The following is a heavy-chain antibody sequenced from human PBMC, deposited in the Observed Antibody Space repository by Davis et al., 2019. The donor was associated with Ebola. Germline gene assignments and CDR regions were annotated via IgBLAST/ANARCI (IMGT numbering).Heavy chain of an antibody. J-gene: IGHJ4*02. CDR3: ARAQFPTTSDH. CDR1: GYTFTNYG. D-gene: IGHD1-1*01. CDR2: INPHNGNT. V-gene: IGHV1-18*04. Sequence: ASVKVSCKTSGYTFTNYGITWVRQAPGQGLEWMGWINPHNGNTNYAQNVQGRVTMTTDTSTSAAYMEVGSLRSDDTAVYYCARAQFPTTSDHWGQGTLVTVSS.